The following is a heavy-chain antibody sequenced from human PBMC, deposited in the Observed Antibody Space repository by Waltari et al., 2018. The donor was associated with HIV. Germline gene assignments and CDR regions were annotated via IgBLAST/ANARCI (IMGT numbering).Heavy chain of an antibody. CDR1: GFTFSSYA. D-gene: IGHD1-7*01. J-gene: IGHJ1*01. V-gene: IGHV3-23*01. CDR3: AKDQAPSELELPEYFQH. CDR2: ISGIGGST. Sequence: EVQLLESGGGLVQPGGSLRLSCAASGFTFSSYAMSWVRPAPGKGLEWVSAISGIGGSTYYADSVKGRFTISRDNSKNTLYLQMNSLRAEDTAVYYCAKDQAPSELELPEYFQHWGQGTLVTVSS.